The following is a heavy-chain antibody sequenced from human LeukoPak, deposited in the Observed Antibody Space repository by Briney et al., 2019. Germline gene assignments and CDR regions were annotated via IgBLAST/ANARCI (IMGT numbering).Heavy chain of an antibody. CDR3: ARGRGTIYMFDY. CDR2: IKQDGSEK. J-gene: IGHJ4*02. V-gene: IGHV3-7*02. Sequence: GGSLRLSCAASGFTFSNYWMIWVRRAPGKGLEWVGNIKQDGSEKRYADSVRGRFSISRDNAQTSLYLQMNSLRAEDTAVYYCARGRGTIYMFDYWGQGTLVTVSS. D-gene: IGHD2/OR15-2a*01. CDR1: GFTFSNYW.